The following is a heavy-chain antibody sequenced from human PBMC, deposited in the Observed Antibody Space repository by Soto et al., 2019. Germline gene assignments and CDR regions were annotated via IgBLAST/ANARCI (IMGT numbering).Heavy chain of an antibody. CDR1: EFTFRTYW. CDR2: IKEDGSEK. V-gene: IGHV3-7*01. CDR3: ANQGAYSFDN. Sequence: EVQLVESGGGLVQPGGSLRLSCAASEFTFRTYWMSWVRQAPGKWLEWVASIKEDGSEKYYAVSVKGRFTISRDNAKNSLYLEMNSLRAEDTAVYYCANQGAYSFDNWCQGTLVIVSP. J-gene: IGHJ4*02.